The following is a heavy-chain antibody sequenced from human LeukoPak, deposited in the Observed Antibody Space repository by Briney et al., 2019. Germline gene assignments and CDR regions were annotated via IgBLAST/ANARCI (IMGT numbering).Heavy chain of an antibody. J-gene: IGHJ4*02. CDR3: ASGYCSGGSCYRWFDY. CDR2: IWYDGSNK. D-gene: IGHD2-15*01. V-gene: IGHV3-33*01. Sequence: GGSLRLSCAASGFTFSSYGMHWVRQAPGKGLEWEAVIWYDGSNKYYADSVKGRFTISRDNSKNTLYLQMNSLRAEGTAVYYCASGYCSGGSCYRWFDYWGQGTLVTVSS. CDR1: GFTFSSYG.